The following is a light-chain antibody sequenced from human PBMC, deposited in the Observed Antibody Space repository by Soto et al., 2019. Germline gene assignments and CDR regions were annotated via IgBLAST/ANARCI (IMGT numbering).Light chain of an antibody. CDR2: GAS. CDR3: QQYNNWPPRT. CDR1: QSVSSN. J-gene: IGKJ1*01. Sequence: EIVMTQSPATLSVSPGQRATLSCRASQSVSSNLAWYQQKPGQAPRLLIYGASTRATGIPARFTGSGSGTEFTLTINSLQSEDFAVYYCQQYNNWPPRTFGPGTKVDI. V-gene: IGKV3-15*01.